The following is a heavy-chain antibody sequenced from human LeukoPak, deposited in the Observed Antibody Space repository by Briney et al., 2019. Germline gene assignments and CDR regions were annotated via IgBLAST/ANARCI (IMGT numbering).Heavy chain of an antibody. V-gene: IGHV1-69*06. Sequence: SVKVSCKTSGGTFSTYGISWVRQAPGQGLEWMGGIIPIFDTPTYAQKFQGRVTITADKSTTTAYMELSTLTSEDTAVYYCARDRGYSHGRYYYYMDVWGKGTTVTVSS. CDR3: ARDRGYSHGRYYYYMDV. CDR1: GGTFSTYG. J-gene: IGHJ6*03. CDR2: IIPIFDTP. D-gene: IGHD5-18*01.